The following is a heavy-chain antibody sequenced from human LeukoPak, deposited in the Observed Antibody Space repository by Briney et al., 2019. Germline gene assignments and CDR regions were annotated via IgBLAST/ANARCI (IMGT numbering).Heavy chain of an antibody. CDR1: GFTFDDYG. Sequence: GGSLGLSCAASGFTFDDYGMSWVRHAPGKGLEWVSGINWNGGSTGYADSVKGRFTISRDNAKNSLYLQMNSLRAEDTALYYCARRSGRTNYYMDVWGKGTTVTVSS. V-gene: IGHV3-20*04. CDR2: INWNGGST. CDR3: ARRSGRTNYYMDV. D-gene: IGHD6-19*01. J-gene: IGHJ6*03.